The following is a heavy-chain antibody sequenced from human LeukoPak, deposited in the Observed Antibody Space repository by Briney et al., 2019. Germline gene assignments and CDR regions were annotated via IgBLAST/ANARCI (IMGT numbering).Heavy chain of an antibody. CDR2: ISGGST. CDR1: GLTDSSNE. Sequence: GGSVRLSCAASGLTDSSNEMSGVGQAAGKGREGVSSISGGSTYYADSRKGRFTISRDNSKNTLHLQMNSLRAQDTAVYYCKKDPPVSGLCTSYYYWFDPWGQGTLVIVSS. CDR3: KKDPPVSGLCTSYYYWFDP. J-gene: IGHJ5*02. V-gene: IGHV3-38-3*01. D-gene: IGHD3-10*01.